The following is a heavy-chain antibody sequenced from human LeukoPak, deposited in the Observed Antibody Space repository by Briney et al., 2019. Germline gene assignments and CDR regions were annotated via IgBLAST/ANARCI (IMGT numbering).Heavy chain of an antibody. D-gene: IGHD2-15*01. CDR2: IYYSGST. V-gene: IGHV4-59*01. CDR1: GGSISSYY. J-gene: IGHJ4*02. Sequence: SETLSLTCTVSGGSISSYYWSWIRQPPGKGLEWIGYIYYSGSTNYNPSLKSRVTISVDTSKNQFSLKLSSVTAADTAVYYCARGTRARGGSFDYWGQGTLVTVSS. CDR3: ARGTRARGGSFDY.